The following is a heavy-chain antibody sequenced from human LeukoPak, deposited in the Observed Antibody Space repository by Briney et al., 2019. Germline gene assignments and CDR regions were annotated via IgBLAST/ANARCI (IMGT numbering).Heavy chain of an antibody. D-gene: IGHD3-10*01. J-gene: IGHJ6*02. Sequence: SETLSLTCTVSGGSISSYYWSWIRQPPGKGLEWIGYIYYSGSTNYNPSLKSRVTISVDTSKNQFSLKLSSVTAADTAVYYCARYGSGSYEYYYGMDVWGQGTTVTVSS. CDR1: GGSISSYY. CDR3: ARYGSGSYEYYYGMDV. CDR2: IYYSGST. V-gene: IGHV4-59*12.